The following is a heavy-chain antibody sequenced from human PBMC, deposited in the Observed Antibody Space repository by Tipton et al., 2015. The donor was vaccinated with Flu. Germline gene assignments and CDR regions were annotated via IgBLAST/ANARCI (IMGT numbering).Heavy chain of an antibody. V-gene: IGHV4-31*11. J-gene: IGHJ2*01. CDR2: IYYTGTS. CDR3: ARSTGAVGYFDL. CDR1: GDSIRNDYF. Sequence: TLSLTCAVSGDSIRNDYFWGWIRQPPGMGLEWIGDIYYTGTSFYNSSLKSRLTMSVDTSKNQVSLKLTSVTAADTAVYYCARSTGAVGYFDLWGRGTLVSVSS. D-gene: IGHD7-27*01.